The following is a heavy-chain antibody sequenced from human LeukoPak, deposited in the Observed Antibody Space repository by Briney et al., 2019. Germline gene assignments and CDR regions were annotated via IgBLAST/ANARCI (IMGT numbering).Heavy chain of an antibody. D-gene: IGHD3-22*01. J-gene: IGHJ4*02. Sequence: PGGSLRLSCAASGFTFSSYSMNWVRQAPGKGLEWVISISSSSSNIYYADSVKGRFTISRDNAKNSLYLQMNSLRAEDTAVYYCARDQAPRIYDSSGYYYGPDYWGQGTLVTVSS. CDR3: ARDQAPRIYDSSGYYYGPDY. V-gene: IGHV3-21*01. CDR1: GFTFSSYS. CDR2: ISSSSSNI.